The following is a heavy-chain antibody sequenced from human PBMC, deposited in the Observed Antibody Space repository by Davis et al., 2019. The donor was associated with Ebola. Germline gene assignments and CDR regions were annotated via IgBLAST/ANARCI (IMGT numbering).Heavy chain of an antibody. V-gene: IGHV3-9*03. J-gene: IGHJ3*02. CDR2: LRWDSGSV. CDR1: GFSFDDYA. Sequence: PGGSLRLSCVGSGFSFDDYAMHWVRQTPGKGLEWVAGLRWDSGSVGYADSVRGRFTISRDNAKNSLSLQMNSLRAEDMAFYYCAKEVNSRAHSGAFDIWGQGTMVTVSS. D-gene: IGHD3-10*01. CDR3: AKEVNSRAHSGAFDI.